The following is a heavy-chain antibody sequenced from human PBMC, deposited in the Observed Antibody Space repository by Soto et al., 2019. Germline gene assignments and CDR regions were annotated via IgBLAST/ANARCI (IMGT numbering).Heavy chain of an antibody. Sequence: GGSLRLSCAASGFTFSTYSMNWVRQAPGKGLEWVSSISTSSSYIHYADSVKGRFTISRDNAKNSLYLQMNSLRAEDTAVYYCARDGSGSYPDYFDYWGQGTLVTVSS. CDR2: ISTSSSYI. J-gene: IGHJ4*02. V-gene: IGHV3-21*01. CDR1: GFTFSTYS. D-gene: IGHD1-26*01. CDR3: ARDGSGSYPDYFDY.